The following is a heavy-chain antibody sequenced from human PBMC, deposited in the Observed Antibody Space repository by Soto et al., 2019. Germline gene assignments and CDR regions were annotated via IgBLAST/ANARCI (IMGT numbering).Heavy chain of an antibody. CDR3: ATPIVAFY. J-gene: IGHJ4*02. D-gene: IGHD5-12*01. CDR1: GYTCTSYA. V-gene: IGHV1-3*01. CDR2: INAGNGNT. Sequence: ASVKVSCKASGYTCTSYAIHCVLQSPGQRLDWMGCINAGNGNTKYSQKFQGRVIITRDTSAGTAYMELRSLRSEDTAVYYCATPIVAFYWGQGTLVTVSS.